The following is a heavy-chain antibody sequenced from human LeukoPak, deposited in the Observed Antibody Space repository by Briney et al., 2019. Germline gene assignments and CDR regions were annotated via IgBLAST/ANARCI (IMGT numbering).Heavy chain of an antibody. CDR2: INPYSGGT. D-gene: IGHD6-13*01. J-gene: IGHJ4*02. CDR1: GYTFTGYH. Sequence: ASVKVSCKASGYTFTGYHIHWVRQAPGQGLEWMGRINPYSGGTNFAPKFQGRVTMTRDTSITTAYMDLSSLAPDDTAVYFCARDQGSLTRSWYTGYWGQGTQVTVSS. CDR3: ARDQGSLTRSWYTGY. V-gene: IGHV1-2*06.